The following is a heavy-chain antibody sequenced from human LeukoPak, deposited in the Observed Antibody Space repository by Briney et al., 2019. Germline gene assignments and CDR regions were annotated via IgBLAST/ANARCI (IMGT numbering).Heavy chain of an antibody. CDR2: IIPIFGTA. CDR1: GGTFSSYA. CDR3: ARDEYGDRAFDI. D-gene: IGHD4-17*01. J-gene: IGHJ3*02. Sequence: SVKVSCKASGGTFSSYAISWVRQAPGQGLEWMGGIIPIFGTANYAQKFQGRVTITADESTSTAYMELSSLRSEDTAVYYCARDEYGDRAFDIWGQGTMVTVSS. V-gene: IGHV1-69*13.